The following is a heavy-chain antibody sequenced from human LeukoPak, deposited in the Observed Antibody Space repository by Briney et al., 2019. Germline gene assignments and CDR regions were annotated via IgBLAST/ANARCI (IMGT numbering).Heavy chain of an antibody. V-gene: IGHV1-69*06. J-gene: IGHJ3*02. Sequence: ASVKVSCKASGYTFTSYGISWVRQAPGQGLEWMGGIIPIFGTANYAQKFQGRVTITADKSTGTAYMELSSLRSEDTAVYYCARRRTRDYDILTGYYREGGAFDIWGQGTMVTVSS. D-gene: IGHD3-9*01. CDR2: IIPIFGTA. CDR3: ARRRTRDYDILTGYYREGGAFDI. CDR1: GYTFTSYG.